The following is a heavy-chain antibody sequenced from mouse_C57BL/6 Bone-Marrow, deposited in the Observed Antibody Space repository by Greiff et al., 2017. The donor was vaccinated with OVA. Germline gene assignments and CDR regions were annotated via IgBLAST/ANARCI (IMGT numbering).Heavy chain of an antibody. CDR3: ARPLHYYGSSYVGFAY. Sequence: EVMLVESGGDLVKPGGSLKLSCAASGFTFSSYGMSWVRQTPDKRLEWVATISSGGSYTYYPDSVTGRFTISRDNAKNTLYLQMSRLKSEDTAMYYCARPLHYYGSSYVGFAYWGQGTLVTVSA. CDR2: ISSGGSYT. CDR1: GFTFSSYG. J-gene: IGHJ3*01. D-gene: IGHD1-1*01. V-gene: IGHV5-6*02.